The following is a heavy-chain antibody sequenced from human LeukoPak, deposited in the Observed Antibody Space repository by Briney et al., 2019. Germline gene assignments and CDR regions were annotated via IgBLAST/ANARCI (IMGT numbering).Heavy chain of an antibody. J-gene: IGHJ4*02. Sequence: ASVTVSFKISGYTLVVLSMHWVRQARGEGGEGVGGIDPQSGNTVYARSLRGRATITADTFEDTAYMELSSLTSEDTAVYFCATHLARSYYYFDFWGQGTLLTVSS. V-gene: IGHV1-24*01. D-gene: IGHD3-10*01. CDR3: ATHLARSYYYFDF. CDR1: GYTLVVLS. CDR2: IDPQSGNT.